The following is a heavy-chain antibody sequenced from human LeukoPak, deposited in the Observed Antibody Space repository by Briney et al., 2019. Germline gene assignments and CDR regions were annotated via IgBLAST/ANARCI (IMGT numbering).Heavy chain of an antibody. V-gene: IGHV4-39*01. CDR3: AIRYYYGSGSYDY. CDR2: IYYSGST. Sequence: SETLSLTCTVSGGSISSSSYYWGWIRQPPGKGLEGIGNIYYSGSTYYNPSLKSRVTISVDTAKNQFSLKLSSVTAADTAVFYCAIRYYYGSGSYDYWGQGTLVTVSS. CDR1: GGSISSSSYY. J-gene: IGHJ4*02. D-gene: IGHD3-10*01.